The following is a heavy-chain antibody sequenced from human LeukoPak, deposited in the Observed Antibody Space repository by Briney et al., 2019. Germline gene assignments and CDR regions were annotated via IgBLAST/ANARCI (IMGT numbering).Heavy chain of an antibody. Sequence: SVKVSCKASGGTFSSYAISWVRQAPGQGLEWMGGIIPIFGTANYAQKFQGRVTITTDESTSTAYMELSSLRSEDTAVYYCARVSFGELFFDYWGQGTLVTVSS. D-gene: IGHD3-10*01. V-gene: IGHV1-69*05. CDR2: IIPIFGTA. CDR3: ARVSFGELFFDY. J-gene: IGHJ4*02. CDR1: GGTFSSYA.